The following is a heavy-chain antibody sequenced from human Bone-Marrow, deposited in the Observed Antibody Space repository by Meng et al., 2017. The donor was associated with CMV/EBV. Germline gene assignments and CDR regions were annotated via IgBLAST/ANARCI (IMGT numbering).Heavy chain of an antibody. Sequence: SETLSLTCTVSGGSISSSTYHWGWIRQPPGKGLEWIGSIHNSGTTYYNPSLKSRVTISVDPSKNQFSLKMSSVTAADTAVYYCASEDIVVVPAARGHWFDPCGQGTLVIVSS. D-gene: IGHD2-2*01. CDR1: GGSISSSTYH. V-gene: IGHV4-39*07. CDR2: IHNSGTT. J-gene: IGHJ5*02. CDR3: ASEDIVVVPAARGHWFDP.